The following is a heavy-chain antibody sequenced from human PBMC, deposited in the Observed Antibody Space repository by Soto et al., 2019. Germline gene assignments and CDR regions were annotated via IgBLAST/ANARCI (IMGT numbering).Heavy chain of an antibody. V-gene: IGHV4-39*01. CDR1: GGSISSSSYY. CDR2: IYYSGST. D-gene: IGHD1-20*01. Sequence: QLQLQESGPGLVKPSETLSLTCTVSGGSISSSSYYWGWIRQPPGKGLEWIGSIYYSGSTYYNPSLKSRVTISVDTSKNQFSLKLSSVTAADTAVYYCARPHFRGNWNDPAFDIWGQGTMVTVSS. J-gene: IGHJ3*02. CDR3: ARPHFRGNWNDPAFDI.